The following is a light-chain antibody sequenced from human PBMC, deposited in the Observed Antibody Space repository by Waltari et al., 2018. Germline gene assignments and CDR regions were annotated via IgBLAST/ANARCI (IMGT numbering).Light chain of an antibody. CDR3: HSRDTSDNHL. CDR2: NYN. Sequence: SSELTQDPAVSVALGQTVRITCQGDSLRXFSASWYQQKPGQAPILVIYNYNNRPSGIPDRFSGSSSGNTASLTITATQAEDEADYYCHSRDTSDNHLFXGGTKLTVL. CDR1: SLRXFS. J-gene: IGLJ2*01. V-gene: IGLV3-19*01.